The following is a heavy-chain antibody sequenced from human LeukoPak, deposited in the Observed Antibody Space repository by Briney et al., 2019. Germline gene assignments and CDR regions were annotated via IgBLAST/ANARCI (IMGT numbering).Heavy chain of an antibody. CDR3: ARAGSSYYYDSXXYYGFXY. CDR1: GYTFTGYY. V-gene: IGHV1-2*02. D-gene: IGHD3-22*01. CDR2: INPNSGGT. J-gene: IGHJ4*02. Sequence: ASVKVSCKASGYTFTGYYMHWVRQAPGQGLEWMGWINPNSGGTNYAQKFQGRVTMTRDTSISTAYMELSRLRSDDTAMYYCARAGSSYYYDSXXYYGFXYWGQGTLVTVXS.